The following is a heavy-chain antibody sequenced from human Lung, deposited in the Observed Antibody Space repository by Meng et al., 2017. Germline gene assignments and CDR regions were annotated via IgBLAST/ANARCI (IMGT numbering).Heavy chain of an antibody. V-gene: IGHV3-15*01. CDR2: IKSNSDGGTT. CDR1: GFSFTDAW. D-gene: IGHD6-13*01. Sequence: EVVLVEFGGGLVKPGGSLRLSCVASGFSFTDAWMSWVRQAPGKGLEWVGRIKSNSDGGTTDYAAPVKGRFTISRDDSKNTLYLQMNSLITEDTAVYFCATGAAAADHWGQGTLVTVSS. CDR3: ATGAAAADH. J-gene: IGHJ4*02.